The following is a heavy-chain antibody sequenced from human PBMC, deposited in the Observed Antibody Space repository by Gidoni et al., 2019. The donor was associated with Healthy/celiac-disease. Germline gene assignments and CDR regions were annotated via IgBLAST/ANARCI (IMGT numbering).Heavy chain of an antibody. V-gene: IGHV1-69*01. CDR1: GGTFSSYA. CDR2: FIPIFGTA. Sequence: QVQLVQSGAAVKKPGSSVKVSCKASGGTFSSYAISWGRQAPGQGLEWMGGFIPIFGTANYAQKFQGRVTITADESTSTAYMELSSLRSEDTAVYYCARDWYSSGYFHDAFDIWGQGTMVTVSS. J-gene: IGHJ3*02. D-gene: IGHD3-22*01. CDR3: ARDWYSSGYFHDAFDI.